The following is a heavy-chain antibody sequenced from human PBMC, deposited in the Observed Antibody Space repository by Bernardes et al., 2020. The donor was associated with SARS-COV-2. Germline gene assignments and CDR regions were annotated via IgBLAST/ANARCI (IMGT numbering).Heavy chain of an antibody. J-gene: IGHJ6*04. V-gene: IGHV1-2*02. Sequence: ASVKVSCKASGYTFTGYYMHWVRQAPGQGLEWMGWINPNSGGTNYAQKFQGRVTMTRDTSISTAYMELSRLRSDDTAVYYCARNHYYDSRGHYYGMDVGGEGNTVTVSS. CDR3: ARNHYYDSRGHYYGMDV. CDR1: GYTFTGYY. CDR2: INPNSGGT. D-gene: IGHD3-22*01.